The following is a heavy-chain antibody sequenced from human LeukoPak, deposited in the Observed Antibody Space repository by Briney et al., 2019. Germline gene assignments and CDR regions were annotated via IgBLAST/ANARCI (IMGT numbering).Heavy chain of an antibody. J-gene: IGHJ4*02. D-gene: IGHD3-22*01. V-gene: IGHV3-23*01. CDR3: AKGPPTSSGYSRVEY. Sequence: GGSLRLSCGASGFTFSTYAMTWVRQAPGKGLEWVSSLSGGGLTTFYADSVKGRFTISRDNSKNTLYLQMNSLRDEDTAVYYCAKGPPTSSGYSRVEYWGQGTLVTVSS. CDR1: GFTFSTYA. CDR2: LSGGGLTT.